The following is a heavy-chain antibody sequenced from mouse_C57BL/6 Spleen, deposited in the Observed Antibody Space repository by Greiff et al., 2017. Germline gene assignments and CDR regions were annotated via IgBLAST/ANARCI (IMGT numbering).Heavy chain of an antibody. J-gene: IGHJ2*01. Sequence: VQLKQSGPELVKPGASVKISCKASGYSFTDYNMHWVKQSNGKSLEWIGVINPNYGTTSYNQKFKGKATLTVDQSSSTAYMQLNSLTSEDSAVYYCARSLGYDYPYYFDYWGQGTTLTVSS. D-gene: IGHD2-4*01. CDR1: GYSFTDYN. CDR2: INPNYGTT. CDR3: ARSLGYDYPYYFDY. V-gene: IGHV1-39*01.